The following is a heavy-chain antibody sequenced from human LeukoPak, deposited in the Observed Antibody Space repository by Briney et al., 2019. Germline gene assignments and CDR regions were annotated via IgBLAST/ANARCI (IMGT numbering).Heavy chain of an antibody. CDR2: INPNSGGT. CDR3: ARGGLPSHYYYYYMDV. V-gene: IGHV1-2*02. J-gene: IGHJ6*03. Sequence: GASVKVSCKASGYTFTSYGISWVRQAPGQGLEWMGWINPNSGGTNYAQKFQGRVTMTRDTSISTAYMELSRLRSDDTAVYYCARGGLPSHYYYYYMDVWGKGTTVTVSS. CDR1: GYTFTSYG. D-gene: IGHD3-16*01.